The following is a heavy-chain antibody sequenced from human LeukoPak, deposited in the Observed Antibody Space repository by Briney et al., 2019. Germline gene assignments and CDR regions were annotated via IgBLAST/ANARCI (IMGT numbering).Heavy chain of an antibody. CDR2: TWDDGISR. J-gene: IGHJ4*02. Sequence: GKSLRLSCAASRFPFSTYGMHWVRQAPGKGLEWVAVTWDDGISRTYADSVKGRFTISRDNSPNTLYLEMNSLRAEDTAVYYCGALPAATMPRDYWGQGALVTVSS. CDR1: RFPFSTYG. D-gene: IGHD2-2*01. CDR3: GALPAATMPRDY. V-gene: IGHV3-33*01.